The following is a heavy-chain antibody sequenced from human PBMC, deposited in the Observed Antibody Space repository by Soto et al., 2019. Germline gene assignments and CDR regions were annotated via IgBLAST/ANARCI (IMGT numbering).Heavy chain of an antibody. CDR3: AREYYGLLAGYYSDY. Sequence: DVQLVESGGDLVQRGGSLRLSCAASGFPFSSYWMHWVRHTPGKGLDWVARISGDGVTTYYADSVTGRFTVSRDNAKNTLSLQISVMRAEDTAVYYCAREYYGLLAGYYSDYWGQGTLVSVSS. CDR1: GFPFSSYW. V-gene: IGHV3-74*01. D-gene: IGHD3-9*01. CDR2: ISGDGVTT. J-gene: IGHJ4*02.